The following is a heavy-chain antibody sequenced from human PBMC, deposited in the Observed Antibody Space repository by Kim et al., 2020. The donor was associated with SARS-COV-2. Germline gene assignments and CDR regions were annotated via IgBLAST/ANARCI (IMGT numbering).Heavy chain of an antibody. J-gene: IGHJ6*03. CDR3: TRGSYYYYYMDV. Sequence: GYAASVKGRFTISRDDAKSIAYLQMNSRKTEDTAVYYCTRGSYYYYYMDVWGKGTTVTVSS. V-gene: IGHV3-49*02.